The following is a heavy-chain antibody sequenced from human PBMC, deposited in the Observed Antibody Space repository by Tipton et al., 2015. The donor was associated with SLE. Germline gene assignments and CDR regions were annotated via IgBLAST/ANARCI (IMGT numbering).Heavy chain of an antibody. CDR3: ARDDLGSDWPAAYYYMDV. CDR1: GASISNYY. D-gene: IGHD3-16*01. V-gene: IGHV4-4*08. CDR2: ISTRGST. J-gene: IGHJ6*03. Sequence: LRLSCTVSGASISNYYWSWIRQPPGKGLEWIGYISTRGSTKYSPSLQSRVTISEDTPKNQFSLKLTSVTASDTAMYYCARDDLGSDWPAAYYYMDVWGKGTAVTVSS.